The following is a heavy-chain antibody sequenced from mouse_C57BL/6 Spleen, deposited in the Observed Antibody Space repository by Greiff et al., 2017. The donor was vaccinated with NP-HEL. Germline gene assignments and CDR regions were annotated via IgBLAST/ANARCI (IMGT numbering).Heavy chain of an antibody. CDR2: ISSGGSYT. CDR3: ARQVLTTVAYFDY. Sequence: EVHLVESGGDLVKPGGSLKLSCAASGFTFSSYGMSWVRQTPDKRLEWVATISSGGSYTYYPDSVKGRFTISRDNAKNTLYLQMSSLKSEDTAMYYCARQVLTTVAYFDYWGQGTTLTVSS. J-gene: IGHJ2*01. V-gene: IGHV5-6*01. CDR1: GFTFSSYG. D-gene: IGHD1-1*01.